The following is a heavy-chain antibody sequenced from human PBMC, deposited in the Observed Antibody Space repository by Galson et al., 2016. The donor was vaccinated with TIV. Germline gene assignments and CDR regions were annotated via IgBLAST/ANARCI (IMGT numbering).Heavy chain of an antibody. Sequence: SLRLSCAASGFTFSAYRMNWVRQAPGKGLEWLAVISPDGTDPRYADSMKGRFTISRDNAKSTLYIHMNNLRPEDTAVYYCATDGRDAYNPYFDSWGQGTLVTVSS. V-gene: IGHV3-30*03. CDR1: GFTFSAYR. J-gene: IGHJ4*02. D-gene: IGHD5-24*01. CDR3: ATDGRDAYNPYFDS. CDR2: ISPDGTDP.